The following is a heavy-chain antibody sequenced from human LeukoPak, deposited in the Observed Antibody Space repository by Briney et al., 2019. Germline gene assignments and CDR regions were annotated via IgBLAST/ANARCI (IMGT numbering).Heavy chain of an antibody. V-gene: IGHV5-51*01. D-gene: IGHD3-22*01. CDR2: IYPGDSDT. J-gene: IGHJ4*02. CDR1: GSSFTSYW. CDR3: VGGVYYYDSSGYYSPPGY. Sequence: AGESLKISCKGSGSSFTSYWIGWVRQLPGKGLEWMGIIYPGDSDTRYSPSFQGQVTISAHKSISTAYLQWSSLKASDTAMYYCVGGVYYYDSSGYYSPPGYGGQGTLVTVSS.